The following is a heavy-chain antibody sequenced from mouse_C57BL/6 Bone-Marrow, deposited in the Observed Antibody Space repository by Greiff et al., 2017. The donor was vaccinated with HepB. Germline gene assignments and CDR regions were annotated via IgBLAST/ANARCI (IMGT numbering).Heavy chain of an antibody. CDR3: TTGGDYDCFAY. D-gene: IGHD2-4*01. J-gene: IGHJ3*01. CDR2: IDPENGDT. V-gene: IGHV14-4*01. CDR1: GFNIKDDY. Sequence: VQLKESGAELVRPGASVKLSCTASGFNIKDDYMHWVKQRPEQGLEWFGWIDPENGDTEYASKFQGKATITADTSTNTAYLQLSSLTSEDTAVYYCTTGGDYDCFAYWGQGTLVTVSA.